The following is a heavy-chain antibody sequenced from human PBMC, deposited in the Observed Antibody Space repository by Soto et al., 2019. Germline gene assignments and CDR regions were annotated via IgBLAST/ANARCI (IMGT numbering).Heavy chain of an antibody. J-gene: IGHJ4*02. V-gene: IGHV4-59*08. D-gene: IGHD1-26*01. CDR3: ARLGGSYAVPHFDY. CDR1: GGSINHYS. Sequence: QVQLQASGPGLVRPSETLSLTCTVSGGSINHYSWTWIRQPPGKGLEWMGYIYYSGTTTNYNPSLKSRVYLSVDTSKNQCSLKLSSVTAADTAVYYCARLGGSYAVPHFDYWGQGTLFTVSS. CDR2: IYYSGTTT.